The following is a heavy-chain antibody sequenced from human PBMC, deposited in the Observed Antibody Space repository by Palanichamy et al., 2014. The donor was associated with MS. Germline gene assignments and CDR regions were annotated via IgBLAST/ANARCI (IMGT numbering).Heavy chain of an antibody. J-gene: IGHJ4*02. D-gene: IGHD6-13*01. CDR1: GFTFSSYA. CDR3: AKSPDGGIRAYDY. V-gene: IGHV3-23*01. Sequence: EVQLLESGGGLVQPGGSLRLSCAASGFTFSSYAMSWVRQAPGKGLEWVSAISGGGAGTYYADSVKGRFTISRDNSKNTLYLQMDSLRAEDTAVYYCAKSPDGGIRAYDYWGQGTLVTVSS. CDR2: ISGGGAGT.